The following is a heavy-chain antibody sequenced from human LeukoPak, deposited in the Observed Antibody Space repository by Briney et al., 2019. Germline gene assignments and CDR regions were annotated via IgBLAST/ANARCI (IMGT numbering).Heavy chain of an antibody. Sequence: PGGSLRLSCAASGFTFSGYEMNWVRQAPGKGLEWVSYITSSGRTRYYAGSVKGRFTLSRDNAKNSLYLQMNSLRAEDTAIYYCARDMCGGDCYPDFWGRGTLVTVSS. D-gene: IGHD2-21*02. J-gene: IGHJ4*02. V-gene: IGHV3-48*03. CDR2: ITSSGRTR. CDR1: GFTFSGYE. CDR3: ARDMCGGDCYPDF.